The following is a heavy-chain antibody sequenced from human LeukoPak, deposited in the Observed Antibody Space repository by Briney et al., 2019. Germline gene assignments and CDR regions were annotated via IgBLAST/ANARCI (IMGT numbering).Heavy chain of an antibody. CDR1: GGSFSGYY. Sequence: SETLSLTCAVYGGSFSGYYWSWIRQPPGKGLEWIGEINHSGSTNYNPPLKSRVTISVDTSKNQFSLKLSSVTAADTAVYYCARYLPLTDAFDIWGQGTMVTVSS. CDR3: ARYLPLTDAFDI. CDR2: INHSGST. J-gene: IGHJ3*02. V-gene: IGHV4-34*01.